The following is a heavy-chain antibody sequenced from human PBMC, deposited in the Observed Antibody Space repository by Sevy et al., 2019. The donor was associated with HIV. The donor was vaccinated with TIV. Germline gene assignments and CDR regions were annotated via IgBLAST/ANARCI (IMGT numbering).Heavy chain of an antibody. D-gene: IGHD2-8*02. CDR2: INEDGSVK. J-gene: IGHJ6*02. V-gene: IGHV3-7*03. Sequence: GGSLRLSCEASGFTFRTYWMNWVRQAPGKGLEWVANINEDGSVKYYVDSVKGRFTISRDNAKNSVYLQMNSLRAEDAAIYYCAKRRVQSGLSGGGANYGMDVCGRGTTVTVSS. CDR3: AKRRVQSGLSGGGANYGMDV. CDR1: GFTFRTYW.